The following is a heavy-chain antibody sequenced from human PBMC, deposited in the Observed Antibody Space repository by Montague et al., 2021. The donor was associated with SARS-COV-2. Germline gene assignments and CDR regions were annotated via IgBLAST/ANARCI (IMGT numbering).Heavy chain of an antibody. CDR2: IKQDGSEK. D-gene: IGHD6-19*01. V-gene: IGHV3-7*01. CDR3: ASLYSSGWPFDY. Sequence: SLRLSCAASGFTFSRYWMSWVRQAPGKGLEWVANIKQDGSEKYYVDSVKGRFTISRDNAKNSLYLQMNSLRAEDTAVYYCASLYSSGWPFDYWGQGTLVTVSS. CDR1: GFTFSRYW. J-gene: IGHJ4*02.